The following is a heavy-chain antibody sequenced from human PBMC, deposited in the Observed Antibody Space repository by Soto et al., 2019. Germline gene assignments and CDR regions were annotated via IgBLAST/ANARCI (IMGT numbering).Heavy chain of an antibody. J-gene: IGHJ4*02. CDR3: AREAPGVAPY. D-gene: IGHD2-15*01. V-gene: IGHV4-31*03. CDR1: GGSINSGDSY. CDR2: INYRGRT. Sequence: QVQLQESGPGLVRPSQTLSLICTVSGGSINSGDSYWNWIRQHPEKGLEWIGYINYRGRTFYKPSLKSRIIISVDTSKTQFSLKLSSVTSADTAAYLCAREAPGVAPYWGQGTLVTVSS.